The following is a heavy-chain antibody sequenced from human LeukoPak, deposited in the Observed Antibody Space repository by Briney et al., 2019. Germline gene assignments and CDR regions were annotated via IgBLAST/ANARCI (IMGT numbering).Heavy chain of an antibody. J-gene: IGHJ4*02. CDR3: ARAPMGTAALY. Sequence: ASVKVSCKASGYTFTSYDINWVRQATGQGLEWMGWMNPNSGNTGYAQKFQGRVTLTRDTSISTAYVGVSNLRSDDTAFYYCARAPMGTAALYWGQGTLVTVSS. CDR2: MNPNSGNT. V-gene: IGHV1-8*02. D-gene: IGHD2-2*01. CDR1: GYTFTSYD.